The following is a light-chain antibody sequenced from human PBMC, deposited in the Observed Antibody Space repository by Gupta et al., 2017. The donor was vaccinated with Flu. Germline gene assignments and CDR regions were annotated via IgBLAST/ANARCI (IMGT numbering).Light chain of an antibody. CDR2: AAS. CDR3: QQSYSTLT. CDR1: QSISSY. Sequence: DIQMTQSPSSLSASVGDRDTITCRASQSISSYLNWYQQKPGKAPKLLIYAASSLQSGVLSRFSGSGSGTDFTLTISRLQPEDFATYYWQQSYSTLTFGHGTKVDIK. J-gene: IGKJ3*01. V-gene: IGKV1-39*01.